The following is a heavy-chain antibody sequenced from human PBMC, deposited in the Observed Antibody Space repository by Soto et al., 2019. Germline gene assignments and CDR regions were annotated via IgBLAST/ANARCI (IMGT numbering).Heavy chain of an antibody. CDR1: GFTFTSYA. J-gene: IGHJ4*02. CDR3: AKIQTGLWFGELDF. CDR2: IGGSSGST. Sequence: EVQLLESGGGLVQPGGSLRLSCAASGFTFTSYAMSWVRQAPGKGLEWVSTIGGSSGSTYYADSVKGRFTISRDSSMNMLFLQMNSLRAEDTAIYYCAKIQTGLWFGELDFWGQGTLVSVSS. V-gene: IGHV3-23*01. D-gene: IGHD3-10*01.